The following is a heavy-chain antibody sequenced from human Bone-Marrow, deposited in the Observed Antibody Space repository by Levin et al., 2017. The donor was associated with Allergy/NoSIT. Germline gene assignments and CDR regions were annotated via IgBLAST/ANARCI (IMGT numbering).Heavy chain of an antibody. Sequence: GGSLRLSCAVSGFPVSSNYMSWVRQAPGTGLEWISVIYGGGSTLYADSVKGRFTISRDNSKNTLSLQMNSLTAEDTAVYYCARGWLRGQWGQGTLVTVSS. V-gene: IGHV3-66*01. CDR3: ARGWLRGQ. J-gene: IGHJ4*02. CDR2: IYGGGST. CDR1: GFPVSSNY. D-gene: IGHD3-9*01.